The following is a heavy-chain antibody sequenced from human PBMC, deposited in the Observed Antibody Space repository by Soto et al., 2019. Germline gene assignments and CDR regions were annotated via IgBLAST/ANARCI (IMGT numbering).Heavy chain of an antibody. CDR2: INAGNGKT. CDR3: ARSIVVVTAADY. D-gene: IGHD2-21*02. J-gene: IGHJ4*02. V-gene: IGHV1-3*01. CDR1: GYNFTSYA. Sequence: GASVKVSCRASGYNFTSYAIHWIRRAPGQKLGRMGWINAGNGKTKHSQKFQGRVTITRDTSASTAFMELSSLRSDVTAVYYCARSIVVVTAADYWGQGTLVTVS.